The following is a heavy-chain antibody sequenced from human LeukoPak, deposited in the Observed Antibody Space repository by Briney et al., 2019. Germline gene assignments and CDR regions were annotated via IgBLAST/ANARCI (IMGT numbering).Heavy chain of an antibody. V-gene: IGHV3-30*02. J-gene: IGHJ4*02. CDR1: GFTFTGYA. CDR2: IRHDESNK. CDR3: ARDSTYLYGSGVFDY. Sequence: GGSLRLSCAASGFTFTGYAMHWVRQAPGKGLEGVAFIRHDESNKYYVDSVKGRFTISRDNSKNTLYLQMNSLRAEDTAVYYCARDSTYLYGSGVFDYWGQGTLVTVSS. D-gene: IGHD3-10*01.